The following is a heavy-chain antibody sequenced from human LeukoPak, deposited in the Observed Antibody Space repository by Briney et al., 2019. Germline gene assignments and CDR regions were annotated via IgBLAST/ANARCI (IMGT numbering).Heavy chain of an antibody. Sequence: GGSLRLSCAASGFTFSSYSMNWVRQAPGKGLEWVSVIYTGGRTYYSDSVKGRFTISRDESTNTLYLQMNSLRAEDTAVYYCARDPYYYMDVWGKGTTVTVSS. CDR2: IYTGGRT. CDR3: ARDPYYYMDV. J-gene: IGHJ6*03. CDR1: GFTFSSYS. V-gene: IGHV3-53*01.